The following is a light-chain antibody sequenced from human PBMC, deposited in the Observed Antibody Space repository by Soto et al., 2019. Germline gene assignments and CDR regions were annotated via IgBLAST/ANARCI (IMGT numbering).Light chain of an antibody. CDR2: WAS. CDR1: QGLLYSLDNKSY. J-gene: IGKJ5*01. CDR3: LQNYNYPRT. V-gene: IGKV4-1*01. Sequence: DALMTQSPDYLASCLGGRSTMRCKSSQGLLYSLDNKSYLAWYQQKPGQPPKLLIYWASTRASGVSDRFSGSGSGTDFTLTINSLQAEDFATYYCLQNYNYPRTFGQGTRLEVK.